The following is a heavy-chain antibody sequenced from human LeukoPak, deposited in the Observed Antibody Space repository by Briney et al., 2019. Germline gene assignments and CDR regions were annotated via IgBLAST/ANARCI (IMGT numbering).Heavy chain of an antibody. CDR2: IYYSGST. D-gene: IGHD2-2*01. CDR1: GGSISSSSYY. CDR3: ASLLNHCSSTSCYVGGQYYYYGMDV. J-gene: IGHJ6*02. Sequence: SETLSLTCTVSGGSISSSSYYWGWIRQPPGKGLEWIGSIYYSGSTYYNQSLKSRVTISVDTSKNQFSLKLSSVTAADTAVYYCASLLNHCSSTSCYVGGQYYYYGMDVWGQGTTVTVSS. V-gene: IGHV4-39*07.